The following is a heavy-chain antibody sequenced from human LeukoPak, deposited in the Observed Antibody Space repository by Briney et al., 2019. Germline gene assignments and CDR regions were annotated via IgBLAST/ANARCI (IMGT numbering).Heavy chain of an antibody. CDR3: ARSPPVNSYGYRYYYYYYYMDV. Sequence: SETLSLTCTVSGGSISSSSYYWGWIRQPPGKGLEWIGSIYYSGSTYYNPSLKSRVTISVDTSKNQFSLKLSSVTAADTAVYYCARSPPVNSYGYRYYYYYYYMDVWGKGTTVTVSS. J-gene: IGHJ6*03. CDR1: GGSISSSSYY. CDR2: IYYSGST. D-gene: IGHD5-18*01. V-gene: IGHV4-39*07.